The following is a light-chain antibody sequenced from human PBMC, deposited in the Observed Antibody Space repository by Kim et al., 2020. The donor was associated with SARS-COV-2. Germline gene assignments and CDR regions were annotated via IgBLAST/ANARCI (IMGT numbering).Light chain of an antibody. CDR3: CSYAGRTTWV. Sequence: GPSITISCTGTSGDVGGYKFVSWHQQHPGKPPKLIIFDGSERPSGVSNRFSGSKSGNTASLTISGLQAEDEADYYCCSYAGRTTWVFGGGTQLTVL. CDR1: SGDVGGYKF. J-gene: IGLJ3*02. CDR2: DGS. V-gene: IGLV2-23*01.